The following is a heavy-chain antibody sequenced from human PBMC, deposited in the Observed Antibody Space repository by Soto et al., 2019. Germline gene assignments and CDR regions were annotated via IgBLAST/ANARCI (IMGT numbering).Heavy chain of an antibody. J-gene: IGHJ4*02. D-gene: IGHD5-12*01. CDR1: GFTFSSYG. CDR2: IWYDGSNK. V-gene: IGHV3-33*01. Sequence: GGSLRLSCAASGFTFSSYGMHWVRQAPGKGLEWVAVIWYDGSNKYYADSVKGRFTISRDNSKNTLYLQMNSLRAEDTAVYYCARDLTPDSGYDLTDYFDYWGQGTLVTVSS. CDR3: ARDLTPDSGYDLTDYFDY.